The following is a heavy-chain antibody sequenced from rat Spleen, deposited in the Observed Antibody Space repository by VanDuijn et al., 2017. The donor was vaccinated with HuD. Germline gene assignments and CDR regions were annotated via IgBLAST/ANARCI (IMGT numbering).Heavy chain of an antibody. J-gene: IGHJ3*01. D-gene: IGHD1-6*01. Sequence: EVQLVESGGGLVQPGRSLKLSCVASGFTFNNYWMTWIRQAPGKGLEWVTSITNAGGSTYYPDSVTGRFTISRDIAQNILYLQMNSPRSEDTATYYCATYSDYATSPFAYWGRGTLVTVSS. CDR3: ATYSDYATSPFAY. CDR1: GFTFNNYW. CDR2: ITNAGGST. V-gene: IGHV5-31*01.